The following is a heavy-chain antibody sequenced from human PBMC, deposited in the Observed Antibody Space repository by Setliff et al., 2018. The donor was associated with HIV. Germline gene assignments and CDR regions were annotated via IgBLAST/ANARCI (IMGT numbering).Heavy chain of an antibody. CDR2: INHNGVT. Sequence: SETLSLTCAVYGDSFSGNYWSWIRQPPGKGLEWIGEINHNGVTNYSPSLKSRLTISIDTPKRQFSLKLTTATAADSGVYYCVRGGGSGWRQNYYGMDVWGQGTTVTV. D-gene: IGHD6-19*01. CDR3: VRGGGSGWRQNYYGMDV. V-gene: IGHV4-34*01. CDR1: GDSFSGNY. J-gene: IGHJ6*02.